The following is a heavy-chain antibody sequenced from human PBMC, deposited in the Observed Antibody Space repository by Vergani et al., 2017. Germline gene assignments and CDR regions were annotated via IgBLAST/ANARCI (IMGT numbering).Heavy chain of an antibody. CDR1: GGSFSGYY. V-gene: IGHV4-34*01. CDR3: AVHYYGSGSLDY. CDR2: IYYSGST. J-gene: IGHJ4*02. Sequence: QVQLQQWGAGLLKPSETLSLTCAVYGGSFSGYYWGWIRQPPGKGLEWIGSIYYSGSTYYNPSLKSRVTISVENSKNQFSLKLSSVTAADTAVYYCAVHYYGSGSLDYWGQGTLVTVSS. D-gene: IGHD3-10*01.